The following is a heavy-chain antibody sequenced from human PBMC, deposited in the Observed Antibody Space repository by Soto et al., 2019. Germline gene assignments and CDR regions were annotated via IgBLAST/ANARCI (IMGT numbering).Heavy chain of an antibody. D-gene: IGHD3-10*01. Sequence: EVQLVESGGGLVQPGGSLRLSCVASGIPVSSNYMTWVRQARGKGLEWVSVLHSGGDTYYANSVKGRFTISRHDSTNTLFLQMNSLTAEDTAVYYCARDGPYYYASRMDVWGQGTTVPVSS. V-gene: IGHV3-53*04. CDR2: LHSGGDT. J-gene: IGHJ6*02. CDR3: ARDGPYYYASRMDV. CDR1: GIPVSSNY.